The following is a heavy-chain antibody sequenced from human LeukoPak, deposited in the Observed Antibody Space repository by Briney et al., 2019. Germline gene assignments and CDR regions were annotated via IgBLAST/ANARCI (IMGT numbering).Heavy chain of an antibody. Sequence: ASVKVSCKASGGTFSSYAISWVRQAPGQGLEWMGGIIPIFGTANYAQKFQGRVTITADESTSTAYMGLSSLRSEDTAVYYCARDYYDSSGPDNWYFDLWGRGTLVTVSS. CDR1: GGTFSSYA. CDR3: ARDYYDSSGPDNWYFDL. V-gene: IGHV1-69*13. CDR2: IIPIFGTA. D-gene: IGHD3-22*01. J-gene: IGHJ2*01.